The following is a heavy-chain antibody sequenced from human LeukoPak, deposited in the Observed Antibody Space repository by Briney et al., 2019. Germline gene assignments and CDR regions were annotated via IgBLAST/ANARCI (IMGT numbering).Heavy chain of an antibody. CDR2: INPTGGST. CDR3: ARAPDTAMVHFDY. CDR1: GYTFPSYF. V-gene: IGHV1-46*01. J-gene: IGHJ4*02. D-gene: IGHD5-18*01. Sequence: ASVKVSCKASGYTFPSYFMHWVRQAPGQGLEWMGIINPTGGSTTYAQKFQGRVTMTRDTSTSTVYMELSSLRSDDTAVYYCARAPDTAMVHFDYWGQGTLVTVSS.